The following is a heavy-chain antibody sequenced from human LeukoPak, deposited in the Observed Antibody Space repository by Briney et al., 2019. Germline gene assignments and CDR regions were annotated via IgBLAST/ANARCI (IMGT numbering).Heavy chain of an antibody. V-gene: IGHV4-61*02. D-gene: IGHD3-3*01. CDR3: AGTHYDFWSGHEEGFDY. CDR2: IYTSGST. Sequence: PSETLSLTCTVSGGSISSGSYYWSWIRQPAGKGLEWIGRIYTSGSTNYNPSLKSRVTISVDTFKNQFSLKLSSVTAADTAVYYCAGTHYDFWSGHEEGFDYWGQGTLVTVSS. J-gene: IGHJ4*02. CDR1: GGSISSGSYY.